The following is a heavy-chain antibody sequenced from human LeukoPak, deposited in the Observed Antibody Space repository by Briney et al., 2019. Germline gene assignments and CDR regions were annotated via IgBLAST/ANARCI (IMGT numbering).Heavy chain of an antibody. Sequence: PGGSLRLSCAASGFTFSSYGMRWVRQAPGKGLEWGAFIRYDGSNKYYADSVKGRFTISRDNSKNTLYLQMNSLRAEDTAVYYCAKNPYCSSTSCYRVYYYYYMDVWGKGTTVTVSS. D-gene: IGHD2-2*02. J-gene: IGHJ6*03. CDR3: AKNPYCSSTSCYRVYYYYYMDV. CDR1: GFTFSSYG. V-gene: IGHV3-30*02. CDR2: IRYDGSNK.